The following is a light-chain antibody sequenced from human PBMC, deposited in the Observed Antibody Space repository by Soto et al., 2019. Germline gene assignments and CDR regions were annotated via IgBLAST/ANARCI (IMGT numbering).Light chain of an antibody. Sequence: EIVLTPAPSTLSLSPGERATLSCRASQGVSNYLAWYQQKPGQAPRPLIYDASTRATGIPARFSGSGSGTAFTLTISGLEHEDFAVYYCQQRRNSIAFGQGTRLEIK. J-gene: IGKJ5*01. V-gene: IGKV3-11*01. CDR2: DAS. CDR1: QGVSNY. CDR3: QQRRNSIA.